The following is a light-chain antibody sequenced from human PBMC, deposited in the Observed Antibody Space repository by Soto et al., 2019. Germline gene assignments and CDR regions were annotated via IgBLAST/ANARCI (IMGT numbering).Light chain of an antibody. J-gene: IGKJ4*01. Sequence: EIVLTQSPGTLSLSPGERATLSCRASQSVSSTYLAWYQQKPGQAPRLLIYGAYSRATGMPDRFSGSGSGTDFTLTSSRLEPVDFAVYLCQKYGNSLTFGGGTKVEIK. CDR2: GAY. CDR3: QKYGNSLT. CDR1: QSVSSTY. V-gene: IGKV3-20*01.